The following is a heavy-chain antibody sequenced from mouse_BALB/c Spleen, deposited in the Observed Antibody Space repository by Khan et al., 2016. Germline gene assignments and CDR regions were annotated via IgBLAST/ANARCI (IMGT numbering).Heavy chain of an antibody. D-gene: IGHD1-1*01. V-gene: IGHV1-63*02. CDR1: GYTFTNYW. J-gene: IGHJ1*01. Sequence: QVQLQQSGAELVRPGTSVKISCKASGYTFTNYWLGWVKQRPGHGLEWIGDIYPGGGYTNYNEKFKGKATLTADTSSSPAYMQLRILTSEDSAVYCFARCYYGSSYWYFDVWGAGTTVTGSA. CDR2: IYPGGGYT. CDR3: ARCYYGSSYWYFDV.